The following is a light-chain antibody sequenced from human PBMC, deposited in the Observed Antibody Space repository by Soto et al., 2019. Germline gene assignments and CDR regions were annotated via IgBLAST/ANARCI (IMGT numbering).Light chain of an antibody. V-gene: IGKV1-6*01. CDR2: AAS. CDR3: LQDHNYPLT. Sequence: AIQMTQSPSSLSASVGDRVTITCRASQGIGNDLGWYQQKPGKAPKLLIFAASTLQSGVPSRFSGSGSGTVFTLTISSLQPEDFATYYCLQDHNYPLTFGQGTKVETK. J-gene: IGKJ1*01. CDR1: QGIGND.